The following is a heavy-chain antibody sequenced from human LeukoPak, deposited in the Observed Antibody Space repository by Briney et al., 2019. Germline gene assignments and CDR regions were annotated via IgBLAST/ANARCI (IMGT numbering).Heavy chain of an antibody. D-gene: IGHD3-22*01. V-gene: IGHV6-1*01. CDR3: ARAPDYYDSSGYYYGSMVDY. CDR1: GDSFSSNSAA. CDR2: TYYRSKWYN. J-gene: IGHJ4*02. Sequence: SQTLSLTCAISGDSFSSNSAAWNWIRQSPSRGLEWLGRTYYRSKWYNDYAVSVKSRITINPDTSKNQFSLQLNSVIPEDTAVYYCARAPDYYDSSGYYYGSMVDYWGQGTLVTVSS.